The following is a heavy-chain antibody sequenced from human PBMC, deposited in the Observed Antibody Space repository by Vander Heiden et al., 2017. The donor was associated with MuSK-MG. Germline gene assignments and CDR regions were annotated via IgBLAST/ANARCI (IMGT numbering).Heavy chain of an antibody. CDR3: AKESSWGNFDY. J-gene: IGHJ4*02. CDR2: IRYDGSNK. V-gene: IGHV3-30*02. D-gene: IGHD1-26*01. Sequence: QVQLVESGGGVVQPGGSLRLSCEASGFTFSSYGMHWVRQAPGKGLEWVAFIRYDGSNKYYADSVKGRFTISRDNSKNTLYLQMNSLRAEDTAVYYCAKESSWGNFDYWGQGTLVTVSS. CDR1: GFTFSSYG.